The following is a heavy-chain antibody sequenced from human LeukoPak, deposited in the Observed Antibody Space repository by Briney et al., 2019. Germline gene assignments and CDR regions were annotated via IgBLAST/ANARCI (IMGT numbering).Heavy chain of an antibody. D-gene: IGHD3-10*01. J-gene: IGHJ6*04. CDR1: GYTFTSYG. Sequence: ASVKVSCKASGYTFTSYGISWVRQAPGQGLEWMGWISAYNGNTNYAQKLQGRVTMTTDTSTSTAYMELSSLRSDDTAVYYCARLYITMVRGVIIFSGGMDVWGKGTTVTISS. CDR3: ARLYITMVRGVIIFSGGMDV. CDR2: ISAYNGNT. V-gene: IGHV1-18*01.